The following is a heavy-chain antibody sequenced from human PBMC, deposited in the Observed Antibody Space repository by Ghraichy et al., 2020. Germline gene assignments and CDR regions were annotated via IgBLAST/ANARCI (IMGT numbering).Heavy chain of an antibody. CDR2: SRNKDQDYAT. CDR3: VSYFSGYPS. Sequence: GGSLRLSCAVSGFTLSDHDMDWVRQAPGKGLQWVGRSRNKDQDYATDYAASVKGRFTISRDDSKNSLFLQMNSLRTEDTAVYYCVSYFSGYPSWGQGTLVTVSS. D-gene: IGHD3-22*01. CDR1: GFTLSDHD. V-gene: IGHV3-72*01. J-gene: IGHJ5*02.